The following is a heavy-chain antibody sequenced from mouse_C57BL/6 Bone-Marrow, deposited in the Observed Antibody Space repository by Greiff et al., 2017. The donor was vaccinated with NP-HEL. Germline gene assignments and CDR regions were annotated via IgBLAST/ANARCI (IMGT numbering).Heavy chain of an antibody. CDR1: GFNIKDYY. Sequence: EVMLVESGAELVRPGASVKLSCTASGFNIKDYYMHWVKQRPEQGLEWIGRIDPEDGDTEYAPKFQGKATMTADTSSNTAYLQLSSLTSEDTAVYYCTTEGPLGLAWFAYWGQGTLVTVSA. CDR2: IDPEDGDT. D-gene: IGHD3-1*01. CDR3: TTEGPLGLAWFAY. V-gene: IGHV14-1*01. J-gene: IGHJ3*01.